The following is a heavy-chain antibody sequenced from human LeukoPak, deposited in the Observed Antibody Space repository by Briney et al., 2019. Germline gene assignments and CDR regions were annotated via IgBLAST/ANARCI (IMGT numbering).Heavy chain of an antibody. CDR3: ARGYYDTSGYYLAAY. J-gene: IGHJ4*02. V-gene: IGHV4-59*01. D-gene: IGHD3-22*01. Sequence: SETLSLTCTVSGGSISGYYWSWIRQPPGKGLEWIGYIYYSGSTNCNPSLKSRVTLSVDTSKNQFSLKLTSVTAADTAVYYCARGYYDTSGYYLAAYWGQGTLVTVSS. CDR1: GGSISGYY. CDR2: IYYSGST.